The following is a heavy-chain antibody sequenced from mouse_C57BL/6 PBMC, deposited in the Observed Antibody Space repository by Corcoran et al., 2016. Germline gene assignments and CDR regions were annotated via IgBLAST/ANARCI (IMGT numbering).Heavy chain of an antibody. CDR3: ARDRSPIYAMDY. D-gene: IGHD6-2*01. CDR2: ISYDGSN. J-gene: IGHJ4*01. Sequence: DVQLQESGPGLVKPSQSLSLTCSVTGYSITSGYYWNWIRQFPGNKLEWMGYISYDGSNNYNPSLKNRISITRDTSKNQFFLKLNSVTTEDTATYYCARDRSPIYAMDYLGQGTSVTVSS. V-gene: IGHV3-6*01. CDR1: GYSITSGYY.